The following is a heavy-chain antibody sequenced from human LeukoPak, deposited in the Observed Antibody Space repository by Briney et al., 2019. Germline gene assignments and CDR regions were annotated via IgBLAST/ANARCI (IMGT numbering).Heavy chain of an antibody. D-gene: IGHD3-10*01. Sequence: GGSLRLSCAAAGFTFSSYWMSWVRQAPGKGLEWVANIKEDGSEKYYVDSVKGRFTISRDNAKNSLFLQMNSLRAEDTAVYYCARDGLLWFGDSRTDFWGQGTLVTVSS. CDR1: GFTFSSYW. CDR3: ARDGLLWFGDSRTDF. V-gene: IGHV3-7*01. J-gene: IGHJ4*02. CDR2: IKEDGSEK.